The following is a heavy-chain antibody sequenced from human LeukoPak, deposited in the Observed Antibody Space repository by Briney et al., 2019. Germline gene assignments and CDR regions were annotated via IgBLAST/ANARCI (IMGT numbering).Heavy chain of an antibody. V-gene: IGHV4-59*01. CDR3: ARDLGYCSSTSCYPWFDP. CDR2: IYYSGST. J-gene: IGHJ5*02. CDR1: GGSISSYY. Sequence: SETLSLTCTVSGGSISSYYWSWIRQPPGKGLEWIGYIYYSGSTNYNPSLKSRVTISVDTSKNQFSLKLSSVTAADTAVYYCARDLGYCSSTSCYPWFDPWGQGTLVTASS. D-gene: IGHD2-2*01.